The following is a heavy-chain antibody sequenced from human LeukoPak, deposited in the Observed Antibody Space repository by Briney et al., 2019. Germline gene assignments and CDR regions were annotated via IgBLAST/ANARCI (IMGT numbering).Heavy chain of an antibody. V-gene: IGHV4-61*02. CDR1: GGSISSATYY. D-gene: IGHD2-21*01. J-gene: IGHJ6*03. CDR2: VYSRGST. CDR3: ARLVNGENYYDYYMDV. Sequence: SQTLSLTCTVSGGSISSATYYWSWIRQPAGKGLEWIGRVYSRGSTNYNPSLKSRVTISVDTSNNQFSLKLSSVTAADTAVYYCARLVNGENYYDYYMDVWGKGTTVTISS.